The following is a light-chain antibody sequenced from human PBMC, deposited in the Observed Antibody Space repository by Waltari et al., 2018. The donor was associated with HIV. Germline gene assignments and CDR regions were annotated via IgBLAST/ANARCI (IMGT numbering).Light chain of an antibody. CDR1: SSNIGTNY. J-gene: IGLJ2*01. CDR3: AVWDDTLRGV. V-gene: IGLV1-47*01. CDR2: RNK. Sequence: QSVLTQPPSASGTPGQRVTISCSGSSSNIGTNYVYWYQQRPGTAPNVVIYRNKQRPSGVPDRFSGSKSGTSASLAINGLRSEDEANYYCAVWDDTLRGVFGGGTKLTVL.